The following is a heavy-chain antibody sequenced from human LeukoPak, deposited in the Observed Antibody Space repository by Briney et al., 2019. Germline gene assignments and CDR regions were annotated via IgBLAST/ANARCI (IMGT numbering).Heavy chain of an antibody. V-gene: IGHV3-23*01. CDR3: AKIMNGDYGAFDI. D-gene: IGHD4-17*01. J-gene: IGHJ3*02. CDR1: GFTFSSYA. CDR2: ISGSGGST. Sequence: PGGSLRLSCAASGFTFSSYAMSWVRQAPGKGLAWVTRISGSGGSTNYADSVKGRFTISRDNSKNTLYLQMNSLRAEDTAVYYCAKIMNGDYGAFDIWGQGTMVTVSS.